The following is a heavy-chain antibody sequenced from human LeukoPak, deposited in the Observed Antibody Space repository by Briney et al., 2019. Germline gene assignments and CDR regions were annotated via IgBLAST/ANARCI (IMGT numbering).Heavy chain of an antibody. CDR3: ARCGPYSSSSNWFDP. V-gene: IGHV4-39*07. J-gene: IGHJ5*02. CDR1: GGSISSSSYY. D-gene: IGHD6-6*01. Sequence: SETLSLTCTVSGGSISSSSYYWGWIRQPPGKGLEWIGSIYYSGSTYYNPSLKSRVTISVDTSKNQFSLKLSSVTAADTAVYYCARCGPYSSSSNWFDPWGQGTLVTVSS. CDR2: IYYSGST.